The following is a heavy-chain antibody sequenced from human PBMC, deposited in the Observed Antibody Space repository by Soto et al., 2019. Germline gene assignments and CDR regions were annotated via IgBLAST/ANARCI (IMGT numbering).Heavy chain of an antibody. D-gene: IGHD4-17*01. CDR3: AGPPFRGDYGYYSCGMDV. J-gene: IGHJ6*01. V-gene: IGHV1-69*13. CDR1: GDTFSSYA. CDR2: IIPIFGTA. Sequence: SVTVSSKASGDTFSSYAISWVRQAPGQGLEWMGGIIPIFGTANYAQKFQGRVTITADESTSTAYMDLSSLRSEDTAVYYCAGPPFRGDYGYYSCGMDVWGQGTAVTAAS.